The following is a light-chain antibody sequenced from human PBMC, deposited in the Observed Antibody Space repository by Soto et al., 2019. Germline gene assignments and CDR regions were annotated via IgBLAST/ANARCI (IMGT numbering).Light chain of an antibody. Sequence: DIQMTQSPPSLSASVGDRVTITCRARQTISRYLIWYQQKPGKAPKVLIYAASNLESGVPSRFSGSGSGTDFTLTISRLQPEDFATYYCQQSHSTPVTFGQGTKVEIK. CDR1: QTISRY. V-gene: IGKV1-39*01. CDR3: QQSHSTPVT. J-gene: IGKJ1*01. CDR2: AAS.